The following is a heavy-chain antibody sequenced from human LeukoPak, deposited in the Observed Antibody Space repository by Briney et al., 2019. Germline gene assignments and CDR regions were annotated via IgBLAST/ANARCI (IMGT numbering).Heavy chain of an antibody. CDR1: GFTVSSNY. CDR3: ARGRLNVPIGY. CDR2: ISSSSSTI. J-gene: IGHJ4*02. D-gene: IGHD2-2*01. V-gene: IGHV3-48*01. Sequence: GGSLRLSCAASGFTVSSNYMSWVRQAPGKGLEWVSYISSSSSTIYYADSVKGRFTISRDNAKNSLYLQVNSLRAEDTAVYYCARGRLNVPIGYWGQGTLVTVSS.